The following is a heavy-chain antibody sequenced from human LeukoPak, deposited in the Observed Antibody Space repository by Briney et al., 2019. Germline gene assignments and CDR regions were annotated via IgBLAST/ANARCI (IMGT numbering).Heavy chain of an antibody. V-gene: IGHV3-53*01. Sequence: GGTLRLSCAASGFTFSRYAMSWVRQAPGKGLEWVSVIYSGGSTYYADSVKGRFTISRDNSKNTLYLQMNSLRAEDTAVYYCAREAISRHFDYWGQGTLVTVSS. CDR2: IYSGGST. CDR1: GFTFSRYA. J-gene: IGHJ4*02. CDR3: AREAISRHFDY. D-gene: IGHD3-9*01.